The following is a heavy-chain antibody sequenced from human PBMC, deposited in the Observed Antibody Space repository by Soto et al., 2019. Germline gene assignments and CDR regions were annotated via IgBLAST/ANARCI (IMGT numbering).Heavy chain of an antibody. Sequence: SETLSLSCTVSRGSISSGDYCWSWIRQPPGKGLEWIGYIYYSGSTYYNPTVKSRVTISVDTSKNQCSLELSSATAADTAVYYWARGNNWNANWFDPWGQGTLVTVSS. J-gene: IGHJ5*02. V-gene: IGHV4-30-4*01. CDR3: ARGNNWNANWFDP. CDR1: RGSISSGDYC. D-gene: IGHD1-1*01. CDR2: IYYSGST.